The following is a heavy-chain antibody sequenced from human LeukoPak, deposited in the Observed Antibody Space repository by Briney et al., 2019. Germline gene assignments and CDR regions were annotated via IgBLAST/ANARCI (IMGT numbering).Heavy chain of an antibody. Sequence: SETLSLTCTVSGGSISSSSYYWSWIRQPAGKGLEWIGRIYTSGSTNYNPSLKSRVTMSVDMSKNQFSLKLSSVTPADTAGYSCAGDPSGWYNNWFNPWGQGPRSPSPQ. D-gene: IGHD6-19*01. CDR3: AGDPSGWYNNWFNP. CDR2: IYTSGST. CDR1: GGSISSSSYY. J-gene: IGHJ5*02. V-gene: IGHV4-61*02.